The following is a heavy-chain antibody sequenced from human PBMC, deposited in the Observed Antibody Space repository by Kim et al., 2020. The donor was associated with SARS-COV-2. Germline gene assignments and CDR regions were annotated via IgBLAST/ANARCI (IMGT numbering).Heavy chain of an antibody. CDR3: ASIRGVMGY. J-gene: IGHJ4*02. D-gene: IGHD3-10*01. Sequence: GGSLRLSCAASGFTFSDLFIDWVRQAPGKGLEWVGRIKDKAYSYTTEYAASVKGRFTISRDDSESSLYLQMNSLKTEDSAVYYCASIRGVMGYWGQGTLVTVSS. CDR2: IKDKAYSYTT. CDR1: GFTFSDLF. V-gene: IGHV3-72*01.